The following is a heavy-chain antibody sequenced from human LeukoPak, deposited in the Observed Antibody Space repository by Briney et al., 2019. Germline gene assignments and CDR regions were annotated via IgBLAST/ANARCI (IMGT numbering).Heavy chain of an antibody. J-gene: IGHJ4*02. CDR3: AKDWGFSSSPIFDY. CDR2: ISVSGDST. V-gene: IGHV3-23*01. Sequence: GGSLRLSCAASGFTFNSYLMSWVRQAPGKELEWVAGISVSGDSTYYGDSVKGRFTISRDNSKNTLYLQINSLRAEDTAVYYCAKDWGFSSSPIFDYWGQGTLVLVSS. D-gene: IGHD6-13*01. CDR1: GFTFNSYL.